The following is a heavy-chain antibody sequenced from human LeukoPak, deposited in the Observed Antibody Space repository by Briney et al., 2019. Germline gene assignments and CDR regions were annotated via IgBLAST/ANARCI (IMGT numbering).Heavy chain of an antibody. Sequence: SVKVSCKASGGTFSSYAISWVRQSPGQGLEWMGGIIPIFGTTNYAQKFQGRVTITADESTSTAYMELSSLRSEDTAVYYCARGWQLGGDLGDAFDIWGQGTMVTVSS. D-gene: IGHD2-21*01. CDR3: ARGWQLGGDLGDAFDI. CDR2: IIPIFGTT. J-gene: IGHJ3*02. V-gene: IGHV1-69*01. CDR1: GGTFSSYA.